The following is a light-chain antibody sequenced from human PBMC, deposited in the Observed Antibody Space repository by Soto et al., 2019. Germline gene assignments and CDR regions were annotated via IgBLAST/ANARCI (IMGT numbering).Light chain of an antibody. Sequence: DIQMTQSPSSLSASVGDRVTITCRASRSISNYLNWYQHKSGKAPRLLIYAASSLQVGVPSRFSGSGTGTAFTRTVNRQKPEESATYYCEQSYSVPRFGKGT. CDR2: AAS. J-gene: IGKJ1*01. CDR1: RSISNY. V-gene: IGKV1-39*01. CDR3: EQSYSVPR.